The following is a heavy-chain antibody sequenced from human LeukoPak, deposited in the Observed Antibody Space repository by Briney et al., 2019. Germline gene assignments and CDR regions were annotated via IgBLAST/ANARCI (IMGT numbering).Heavy chain of an antibody. CDR2: IYTSGST. CDR3: ARSSGSSGPFDY. CDR1: GGSISSYY. J-gene: IGHJ4*02. V-gene: IGHV4-4*09. Sequence: SETLSPTCTVSGGSISSYYWSWIRQPPGKGLEWIGYIYTSGSTNYNPSLKSRVTISVDTSKNQFSLKLSSVTAADTAVYYCARSSGSSGPFDYWGQGTLVTVSS. D-gene: IGHD6-25*01.